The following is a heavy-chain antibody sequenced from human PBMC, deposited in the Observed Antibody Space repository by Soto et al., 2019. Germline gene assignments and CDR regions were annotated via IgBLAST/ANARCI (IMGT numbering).Heavy chain of an antibody. CDR3: ARGIKYGAYSRWFDP. CDR1: GYTFTSYD. V-gene: IGHV1-8*01. Sequence: QVQLVQSGAEVKKPGASAKVSCKASGYTFTSYDINWVRQATGQGIEYLGWMNPNSGNTGYVQKFQGRVTMTRDTSISAAYMELSSLRSEDSAVYFCARGIKYGAYSRWFDPWCQGTLVTVSS. CDR2: MNPNSGNT. D-gene: IGHD4-17*01. J-gene: IGHJ5*02.